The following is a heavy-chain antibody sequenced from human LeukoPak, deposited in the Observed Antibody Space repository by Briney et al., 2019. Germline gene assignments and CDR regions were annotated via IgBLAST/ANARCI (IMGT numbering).Heavy chain of an antibody. D-gene: IGHD2-8*01. CDR3: ARVVGYCTNGVCYTSWFDP. CDR2: IIPIFGTA. J-gene: IGHJ5*02. V-gene: IGHV1-69*05. Sequence: SVKVSCKASGGTFSSYAISWVRQAPGQGLEWMGGIIPIFGTANYAQKFQGRVTMTRDTSTSTVYMELSSLRSEDTAVYYCARVVGYCTNGVCYTSWFDPWGQGTLVTVSS. CDR1: GGTFSSYA.